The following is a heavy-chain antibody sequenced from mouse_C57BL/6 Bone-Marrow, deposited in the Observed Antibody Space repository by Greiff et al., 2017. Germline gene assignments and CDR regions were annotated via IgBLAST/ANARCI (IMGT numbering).Heavy chain of an antibody. CDR3: ARVSFWWYFDV. CDR1: GYTFTSYG. CDR2: INPSSGYT. V-gene: IGHV1-7*01. J-gene: IGHJ1*03. Sequence: VQLQQSGAELAKPGASVKLSCKASGYTFTSYGMYWVKQRPGQGLEWIGYINPSSGYTKYKQKFKDKATLTADKSSSTVYMQLSSLTYEDSAVYYCARVSFWWYFDVWGTGTTVTVSS.